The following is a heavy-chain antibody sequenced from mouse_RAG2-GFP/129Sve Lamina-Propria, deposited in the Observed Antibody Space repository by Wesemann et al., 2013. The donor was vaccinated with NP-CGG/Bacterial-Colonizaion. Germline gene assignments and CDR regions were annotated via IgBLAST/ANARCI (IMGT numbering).Heavy chain of an antibody. Sequence: GATSYNQKFKGKATLTVDKSSSTAYMQLNSLTSEDSAVYYCASSNWEFAYWGQGTLVTVSA. CDR3: ASSNWEFAY. CDR2: GAT. V-gene: IGHV1-39*01. J-gene: IGHJ3*01. D-gene: IGHD4-1*01.